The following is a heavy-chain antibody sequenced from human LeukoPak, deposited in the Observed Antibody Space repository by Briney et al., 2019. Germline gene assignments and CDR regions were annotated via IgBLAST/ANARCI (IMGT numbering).Heavy chain of an antibody. D-gene: IGHD5-18*01. J-gene: IGHJ4*02. V-gene: IGHV4-61*02. CDR1: GGSISSGSYY. CDR2: IYTSGST. Sequence: SETLSLTCTVSGGSISSGSYYWSWIRQPAGKGLEWIGRIYTSGSTNYNPSLESRVTISVDTSKNQFSLKLSSVTAADTAVYYCARFPGYSYGPHFDYWGQGTLVTVSS. CDR3: ARFPGYSYGPHFDY.